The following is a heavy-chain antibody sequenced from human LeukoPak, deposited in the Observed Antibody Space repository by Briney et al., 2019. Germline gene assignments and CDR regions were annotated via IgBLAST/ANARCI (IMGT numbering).Heavy chain of an antibody. V-gene: IGHV4-34*01. J-gene: IGHJ4*02. CDR3: ARRPCSGGSCYMFDY. CDR1: GGSFSGYY. CDR2: INHSGST. D-gene: IGHD2-15*01. Sequence: SETLSLTCAVYGGSFSGYYWSWIRQPPGKGLEWIGEINHSGSTNYNPSLKSRVTISVDTSKNQSSLKLSSVTAADTAVYYCARRPCSGGSCYMFDYWGQGTLVTVSS.